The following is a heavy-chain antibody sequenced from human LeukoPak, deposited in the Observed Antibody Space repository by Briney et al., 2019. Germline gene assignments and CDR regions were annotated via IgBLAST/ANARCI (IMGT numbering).Heavy chain of an antibody. Sequence: GGSLRLSCAASGFTFSNYGMHWVRQAPGKGLEWVAVISYDGSDNYYADSVKGRFTISRDNSKNTLYLQMNSLRAEDTAVYYCAKVSRQWELVYWFDPWGQGTLVTVFS. V-gene: IGHV3-30*18. J-gene: IGHJ5*02. CDR2: ISYDGSDN. D-gene: IGHD1-26*01. CDR3: AKVSRQWELVYWFDP. CDR1: GFTFSNYG.